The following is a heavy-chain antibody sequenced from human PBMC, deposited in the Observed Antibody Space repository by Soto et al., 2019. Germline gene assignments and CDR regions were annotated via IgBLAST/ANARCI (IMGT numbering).Heavy chain of an antibody. D-gene: IGHD6-13*01. J-gene: IGHJ4*02. CDR1: GDSISSDKW. V-gene: IGHV4-4*02. CDR3: ARGERQQQRDY. Sequence: SETLSLTCAVSGDSISSDKWWSWVRQPPGKGLEWIGEVYHSGNTNYNPSLKSRVIISVDKSKNQFSLKLSSVTDADTAMYYCARGERQQQRDYWGQGTLVTV. CDR2: VYHSGNT.